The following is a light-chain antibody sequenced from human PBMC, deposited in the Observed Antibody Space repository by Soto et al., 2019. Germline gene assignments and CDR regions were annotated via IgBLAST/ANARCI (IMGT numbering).Light chain of an antibody. CDR1: SSDVGGYKY. V-gene: IGLV2-14*01. Sequence: QSVLTQPASVAGSPEQSITLSYTGTSSDVGGYKYVSWYQHHPGKAPKLMIYEVSNRPSGVSNRFSGSKSGNTASLTISGLQAEDEADYYCSSYTTSSIVFGTGTKVTVL. J-gene: IGLJ1*01. CDR3: SSYTTSSIV. CDR2: EVS.